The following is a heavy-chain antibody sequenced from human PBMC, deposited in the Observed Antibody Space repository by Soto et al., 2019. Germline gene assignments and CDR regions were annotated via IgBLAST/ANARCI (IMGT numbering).Heavy chain of an antibody. CDR3: ARLLTYQLLYLRVWDHYGMDV. V-gene: IGHV3-48*03. J-gene: IGHJ6*02. D-gene: IGHD2-2*02. Sequence: EVQLVESGGGLVQPGGSLRLSCAASGFTFSSYEMNWVRQAPGKGLEWVSYISSSGSTIYYADSVKGRFTISRDNAKNSLSLQMNSLRAEDTAVYYCARLLTYQLLYLRVWDHYGMDVWGQGTTVTVSS. CDR2: ISSSGSTI. CDR1: GFTFSSYE.